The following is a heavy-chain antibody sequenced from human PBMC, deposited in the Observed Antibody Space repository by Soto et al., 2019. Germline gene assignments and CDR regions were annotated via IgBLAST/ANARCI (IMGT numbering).Heavy chain of an antibody. Sequence: LTCTVSGCSISSGDYYWSRIRQPPGQGLEWVGYIYYSESTYYNPSLKSRVTISVDTSKNQFSLRLSSVPDADTAVYYCARADCGMDVWGQGTPVTVSS. CDR1: GCSISSGDYY. CDR3: ARADCGMDV. CDR2: IYYSEST. J-gene: IGHJ6*02. V-gene: IGHV4-30-4*01. D-gene: IGHD2-21*01.